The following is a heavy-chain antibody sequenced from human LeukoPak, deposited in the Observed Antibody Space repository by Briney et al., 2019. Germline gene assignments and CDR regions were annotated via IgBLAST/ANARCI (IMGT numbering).Heavy chain of an antibody. CDR3: AREIGYYDSGGFYMARRAFDI. J-gene: IGHJ3*02. Sequence: GGSLRLSCAASGFTFSSYAMHWVRQAPGRGLEWVAVISYDGSNKYYADSVKGRFTISRDNSKNTLYLHMNSLRAEDTAVYYCAREIGYYDSGGFYMARRAFDIWGQGTMVTVSP. CDR2: ISYDGSNK. V-gene: IGHV3-30*14. D-gene: IGHD3-22*01. CDR1: GFTFSSYA.